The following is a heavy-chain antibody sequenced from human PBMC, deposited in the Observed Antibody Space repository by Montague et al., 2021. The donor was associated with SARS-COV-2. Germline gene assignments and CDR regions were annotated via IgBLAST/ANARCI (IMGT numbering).Heavy chain of an antibody. D-gene: IGHD3-9*01. CDR2: INQGGAP. J-gene: IGHJ3*02. Sequence: SETLSLTCAVSRGSFSNYYWTWIRQSPGKGLEWIGEINQGGAPNYTPSXXSRVTISLDTSKKQISLKLNSVTVADTAVFFCARGRPVQGSFRHFDSISSGELDIWAQGSLVIVSS. V-gene: IGHV4-34*01. CDR1: RGSFSNYY. CDR3: ARGRPVQGSFRHFDSISSGELDI.